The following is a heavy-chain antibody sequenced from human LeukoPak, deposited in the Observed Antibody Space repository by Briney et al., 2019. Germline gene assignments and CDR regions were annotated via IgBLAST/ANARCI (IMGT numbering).Heavy chain of an antibody. CDR3: PRAMPPGARAV. V-gene: IGHV3-13*05. Sequence: PGGSLRLSCAASGFTFSSYDMHWVRHATGKGLEWVSAIGTAGDPYYPGSVKGRFTISRENAKNSLYLQMNSLRAGDTAVYYCPRAMPPGARAVWGKGPPVPVPS. CDR1: GFTFSSYD. D-gene: IGHD2-2*01. CDR2: IGTAGDP. J-gene: IGHJ6*04.